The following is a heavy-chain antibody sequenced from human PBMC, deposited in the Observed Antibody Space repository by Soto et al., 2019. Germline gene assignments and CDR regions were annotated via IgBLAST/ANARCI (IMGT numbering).Heavy chain of an antibody. CDR1: GFTFSTNA. CDR3: AKVGYDTYGYYLRSLDY. J-gene: IGHJ4*02. Sequence: LRLSCAASGFTFSTNAMSWVRQAPGMGLEFVSLISGSGNTIYYADSVKGRFTISRDNSKNTVSLQMNSLRAEDTAVYYCAKVGYDTYGYYLRSLDYWGQGTLVTVSS. V-gene: IGHV3-23*01. CDR2: ISGSGNTI. D-gene: IGHD3-3*01.